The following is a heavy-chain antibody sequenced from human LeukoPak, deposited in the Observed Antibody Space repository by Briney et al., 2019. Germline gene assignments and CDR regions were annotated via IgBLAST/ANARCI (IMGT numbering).Heavy chain of an antibody. D-gene: IGHD4/OR15-4a*01. CDR1: GYTFTGYY. J-gene: IGHJ5*02. Sequence: ASVKVSCKASGYTFTGYYMHWVRQAPGQGLEWMGWINPNSGGTNYAQKFQGRVTMTRDTSISTAYMELSRLRSDDTALYYCARDLARPTIPYNWFDPWGQGTLVTVSS. V-gene: IGHV1-2*02. CDR3: ARDLARPTIPYNWFDP. CDR2: INPNSGGT.